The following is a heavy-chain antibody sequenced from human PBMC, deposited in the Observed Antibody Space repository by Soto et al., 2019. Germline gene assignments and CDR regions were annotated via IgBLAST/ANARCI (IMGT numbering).Heavy chain of an antibody. D-gene: IGHD6-19*01. CDR3: AKVGAVAASYYFDY. CDR1: GLTFSSYA. J-gene: IGHJ4*02. Sequence: EVQLLESGGGLVQPGRSLGLSCAASGLTFSSYAMSWVRQAPGKGLEWVSAISGSGGSTYYADSVKGRFTISRDNSKNTLYLQMNSLRAEDTAVYYCAKVGAVAASYYFDYWGQGTLVTVSS. CDR2: ISGSGGST. V-gene: IGHV3-23*01.